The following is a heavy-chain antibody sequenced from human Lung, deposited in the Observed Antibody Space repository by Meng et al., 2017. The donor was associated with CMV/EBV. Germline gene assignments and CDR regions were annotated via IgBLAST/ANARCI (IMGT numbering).Heavy chain of an antibody. D-gene: IGHD2-2*01. V-gene: IGHV2-5*02. J-gene: IGHJ5*02. CDR2: IYWDDDK. CDR1: GFSLSTSEVG. Sequence: ITFKESCPTLVKPPQTLTLTFTFSGFSLSTSEVGVGWIRQPPGKALEWLAVIYWDDDKRYSPSLKSRLTITKDTSKNQVVLTLTNMDPVDTATYYCALFTRSWFDPWGQGTLVTVSS. CDR3: ALFTRSWFDP.